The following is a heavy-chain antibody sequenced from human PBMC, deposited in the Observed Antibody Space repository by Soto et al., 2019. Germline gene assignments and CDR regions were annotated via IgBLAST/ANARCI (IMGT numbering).Heavy chain of an antibody. V-gene: IGHV4-31*03. Sequence: SETLSLTCTVSGGSISSGGYYWSWIRQHPGKGLEWIGYIYYSGSTYYNPSLKSRVTISVDTSKNQFSLKLSSVTAADTAVYYCATTSGYSTTDCMDVWGKGTTVTVSS. D-gene: IGHD6-13*01. CDR3: ATTSGYSTTDCMDV. CDR2: IYYSGST. CDR1: GGSISSGGYY. J-gene: IGHJ6*03.